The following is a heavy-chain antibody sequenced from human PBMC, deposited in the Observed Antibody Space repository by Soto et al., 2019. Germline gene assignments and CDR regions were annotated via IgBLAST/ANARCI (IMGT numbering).Heavy chain of an antibody. V-gene: IGHV4-61*01. CDR3: ARGMVYYDILTGYPYFDY. D-gene: IGHD3-9*01. CDR2: IYYSGST. J-gene: IGHJ4*02. Sequence: PSETLSLTCTVSGGSVSSGSYYWSWIRQPPGKGLEWIGYIYYSGSTNYNPSLKSRVTISVDTSKNQFSLKLSSVTAADTAVYYCARGMVYYDILTGYPYFDYWGQGTLVTVSS. CDR1: GGSVSSGSYY.